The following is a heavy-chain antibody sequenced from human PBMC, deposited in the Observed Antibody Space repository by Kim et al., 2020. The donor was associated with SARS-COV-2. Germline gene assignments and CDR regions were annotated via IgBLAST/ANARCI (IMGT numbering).Heavy chain of an antibody. D-gene: IGHD6-19*01. CDR2: IYYSGST. J-gene: IGHJ5*02. CDR3: SREIAVAGTNWFDP. CDR1: GGSVSSGSYY. V-gene: IGHV4-61*01. Sequence: SETLSLTCTVSGGSVSSGSYYWSWIRQPPGKGLEWIGYIYYSGSTNYNPSLKSRVTISVDTSKNQFSLKLSSVTAADTAVYYCSREIAVAGTNWFDPWC.